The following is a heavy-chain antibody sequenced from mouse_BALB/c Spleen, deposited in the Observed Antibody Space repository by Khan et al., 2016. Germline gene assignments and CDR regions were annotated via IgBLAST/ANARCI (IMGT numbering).Heavy chain of an antibody. CDR1: GYTFSNYW. V-gene: IGHV1-9*01. J-gene: IGHJ4*01. CDR3: ARAWYSMDY. CDR2: ILPVNGNT. Sequence: QVQLQQSGAELMKPGASVKISCKATGYTFSNYWIEWIKQRPGHGLEWIGGILPVNGNTIYNEKFKGKATFTVDTSSNTAYMQLSSLTSADSAVYYCARAWYSMDYWGHGTSVTVSS.